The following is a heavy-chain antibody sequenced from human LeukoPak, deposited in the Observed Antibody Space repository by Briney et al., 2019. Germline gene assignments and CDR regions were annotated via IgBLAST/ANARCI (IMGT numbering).Heavy chain of an antibody. Sequence: GSLRPSCAASGFTFSSYWMSWVRQAPGKGLEWVANIKQDGSEKYYVDSVKGRFTISRDNAKNSLYLQINSLRAEDTAVYYCASATLIAAQIFDYWGQGTLVTVSS. CDR1: GFTFSSYW. J-gene: IGHJ4*02. CDR2: IKQDGSEK. CDR3: ASATLIAAQIFDY. V-gene: IGHV3-7*01. D-gene: IGHD6-6*01.